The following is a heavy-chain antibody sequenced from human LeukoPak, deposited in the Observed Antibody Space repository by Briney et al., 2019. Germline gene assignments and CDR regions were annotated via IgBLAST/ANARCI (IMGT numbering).Heavy chain of an antibody. CDR1: GGTFSSYA. D-gene: IGHD1-26*01. CDR2: IIPIFGTA. J-gene: IGHJ4*02. CDR3: ASPKAGHSGSYHYYFDY. Sequence: TVEVSCKASGGTFSSYAISWVRQAPGQGLEWMGGIIPIFGTANYAQKFQGRVTITTDESTSTAYMELSSLRSEDTAVYYCASPKAGHSGSYHYYFDYWGQGTLVAVSS. V-gene: IGHV1-69*05.